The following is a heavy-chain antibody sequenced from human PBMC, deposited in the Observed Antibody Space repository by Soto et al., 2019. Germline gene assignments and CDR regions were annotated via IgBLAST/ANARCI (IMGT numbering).Heavy chain of an antibody. CDR3: TTDSYRTNRIVRFDY. J-gene: IGHJ4*01. Sequence: EVHLVESGGGLVKPGGSLRLSCEASGFIFSNAWINWVRHAPGKGLEWVGRVKSKTDGGTTDFAAPVKGRFAISSDDSKNMVYREMNSLKTEDTAIYYCTTDSYRTNRIVRFDYWGHGTLVTVSS. CDR2: VKSKTDGGTT. CDR1: GFIFSNAW. V-gene: IGHV3-15*07. D-gene: IGHD1-26*01.